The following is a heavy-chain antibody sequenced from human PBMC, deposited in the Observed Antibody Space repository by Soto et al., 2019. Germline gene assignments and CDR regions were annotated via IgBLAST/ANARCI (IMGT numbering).Heavy chain of an antibody. CDR3: AAGEASSRNLAPYYLDF. V-gene: IGHV4-59*01. CDR2: IHYSGTT. CDR1: GGSMRNYF. Sequence: SATLSLTCTVSGGSMRNYFWTWIRQPPGKGLEWIGYIHYSGTTSFFPSYHPSLSSRVPISEDTSKNQFSLKLLSVTTADTAVYFCAAGEASSRNLAPYYLDFWGQGTLVTVSS. J-gene: IGHJ4*02. D-gene: IGHD6-13*01.